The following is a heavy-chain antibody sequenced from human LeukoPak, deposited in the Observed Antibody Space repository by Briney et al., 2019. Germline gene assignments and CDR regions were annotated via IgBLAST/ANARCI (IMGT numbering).Heavy chain of an antibody. CDR1: GDSISSGGYS. V-gene: IGHV4-30-4*07. CDR3: ARVNGGWVEYFGASGYYYYMDV. CDR2: IHDSGST. J-gene: IGHJ6*03. D-gene: IGHD3-16*01. Sequence: SETLSLTCAVSGDSISSGGYSWSWIRQTPGKGLEWIAYIHDSGSTYNNPSLKTRLSISIDTSKNQFSLKLSSVTAADTAVYYCARVNGGWVEYFGASGYYYYMDVWGKGTTVTVSS.